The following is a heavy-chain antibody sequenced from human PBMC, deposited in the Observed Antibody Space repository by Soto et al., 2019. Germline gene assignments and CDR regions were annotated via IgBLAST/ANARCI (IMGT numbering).Heavy chain of an antibody. J-gene: IGHJ6*02. Sequence: ASVKVSCKASGYTFTGYYMHWVRQAPGQGLEWMGWINPNSGGTNYAQNFQGWVTMTRDTSISTAYLELSRLRSDDTAVYYCARDSSILTGSYYYYYYGMDVWGQGTTVTVSS. V-gene: IGHV1-2*04. CDR3: ARDSSILTGSYYYYYYGMDV. CDR1: GYTFTGYY. CDR2: INPNSGGT. D-gene: IGHD3-9*01.